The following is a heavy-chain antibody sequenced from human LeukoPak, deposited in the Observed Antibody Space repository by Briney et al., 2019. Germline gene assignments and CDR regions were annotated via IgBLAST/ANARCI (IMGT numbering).Heavy chain of an antibody. CDR3: ARHKHYYDSSGFGY. D-gene: IGHD3-22*01. V-gene: IGHV4-59*08. CDR2: IYYSGST. CDR1: GGSISSYY. J-gene: IGHJ4*02. Sequence: SETLSLTCTVSGGSISSYYWSWIRQPPGKGLEWIGYIYYSGSTNYNPSLKSRVTISVDTSKNQFSLKLSSVTAADTAVYYCARHKHYYDSSGFGYWGQGTPVTVSS.